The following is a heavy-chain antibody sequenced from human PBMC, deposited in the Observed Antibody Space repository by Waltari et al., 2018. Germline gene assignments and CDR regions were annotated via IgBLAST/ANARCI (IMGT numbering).Heavy chain of an antibody. V-gene: IGHV1-2*06. CDR1: GYTFTDYF. D-gene: IGHD2-2*01. Sequence: QVQLVQSGAEVQKPGASVKVSCRTSGYTFTDYFIHWVRQAPGQGFEWMGRINPQNGDTKSAQNFQGRVTMTRDTSMSIAYMDLKSLRSDDTAVYFCGRGEDTVVVPAAILFWGQGTPVTVSS. J-gene: IGHJ4*01. CDR3: GRGEDTVVVPAAILF. CDR2: INPQNGDT.